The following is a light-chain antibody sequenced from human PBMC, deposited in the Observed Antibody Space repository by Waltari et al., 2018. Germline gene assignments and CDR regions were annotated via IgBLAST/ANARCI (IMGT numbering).Light chain of an antibody. CDR2: EAV. Sequence: QSALTQPASVSGSPGQSITISCTGASADLASYTLVSWYQHHPAKAPKPMFYEAVTRPSGVSNRFSGAKSGTTASLIISGLQADDEADYYCCSYTGSSTSYGCGSGTKVTVL. J-gene: IGLJ1*01. CDR1: SADLASYTL. V-gene: IGLV2-23*01. CDR3: CSYTGSSTSYG.